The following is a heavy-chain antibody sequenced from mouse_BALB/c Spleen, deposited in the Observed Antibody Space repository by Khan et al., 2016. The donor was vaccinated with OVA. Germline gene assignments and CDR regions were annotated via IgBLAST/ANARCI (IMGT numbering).Heavy chain of an antibody. CDR1: GFSLTGFG. J-gene: IGHJ4*01. CDR3: ARAYYGNYREAMDY. V-gene: IGHV2-6-7*01. CDR2: IWGDGSI. Sequence: QVQLKESGPGLVAPSQSLSITCTVSGFSLTGFGVNWVRQPPGKGLEWLGMIWGDGSIDYNSALKSRLNLSKDNSKSQAFLKMNSLQTNDTARYYCARAYYGNYREAMDYWGQGTSVTVSS. D-gene: IGHD2-10*01.